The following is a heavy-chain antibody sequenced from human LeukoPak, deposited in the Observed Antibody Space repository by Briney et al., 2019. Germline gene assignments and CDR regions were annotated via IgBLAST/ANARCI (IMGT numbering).Heavy chain of an antibody. CDR2: IIPILGIA. CDR3: ARDGRWDCSSTSCLDYYYYGMDV. D-gene: IGHD2-2*01. J-gene: IGHJ6*02. V-gene: IGHV1-69*04. Sequence: SVKVSCKASGGTFSSYAISWVRQAPGQGLEWMGRIIPILGIANYAQKFQGRVTITADKSTSTAYMELSSLRSEDTAVYYCARDGRWDCSSTSCLDYYYYGMDVWGQGTTVTVSS. CDR1: GGTFSSYA.